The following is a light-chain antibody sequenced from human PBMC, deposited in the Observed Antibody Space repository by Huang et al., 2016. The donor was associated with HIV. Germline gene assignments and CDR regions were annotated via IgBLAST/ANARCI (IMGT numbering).Light chain of an antibody. CDR3: QQYDNLFT. CDR2: DAS. J-gene: IGKJ4*01. V-gene: IGKV1-33*01. Sequence: DIQMTQSPSSLSASVGDRVTITCQASQDITNYLNWYQHKPGKAPKLLIYDASNLEAGVQSRFSGSGSGRHFTFTISSLQPDDIATYYCQQYDNLFTFGGGTKVEMK. CDR1: QDITNY.